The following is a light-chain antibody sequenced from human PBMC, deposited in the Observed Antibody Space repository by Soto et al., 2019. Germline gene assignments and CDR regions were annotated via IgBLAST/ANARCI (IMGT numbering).Light chain of an antibody. CDR2: DTS. V-gene: IGKV3-15*01. J-gene: IGKJ1*01. Sequence: EVVMTQSPATLSLSPGESVTLSCRANQGIGDTLAWYQHKPGQTPRLLIYDTSVRATGVPARFSGSRSGPEFTLTITGLQSEDFAVYYCQQYDGWPRTFGQGTKVDIK. CDR1: QGIGDT. CDR3: QQYDGWPRT.